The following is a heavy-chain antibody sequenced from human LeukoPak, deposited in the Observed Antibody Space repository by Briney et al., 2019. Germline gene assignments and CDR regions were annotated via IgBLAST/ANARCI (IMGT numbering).Heavy chain of an antibody. CDR1: GFTVSSYG. CDR2: FSATDGSA. CDR3: AKARIAAAGTGAFDV. V-gene: IGHV3-23*01. Sequence: GGSLRLSCAASGFTVSSYGMTWVRLAPGKGLEWVSAFSATDGSAQYAESVRGRFTISRDNSKNSLYLQMNSLRDEDTAVYYCAKARIAAAGTGAFDVWGQGTMVTVSS. D-gene: IGHD6-13*01. J-gene: IGHJ3*01.